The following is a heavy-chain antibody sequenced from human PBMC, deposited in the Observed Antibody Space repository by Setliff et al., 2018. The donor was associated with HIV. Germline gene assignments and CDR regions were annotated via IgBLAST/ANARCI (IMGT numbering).Heavy chain of an antibody. CDR1: GGTFSSFA. V-gene: IGHV1-2*02. CDR3: AREGSPIYYFDY. D-gene: IGHD3-10*01. J-gene: IGHJ4*02. Sequence: ASVKVSCKTSGGTFSSFALSWVRQAPEQGLEWMGWINPNSGGTIYAQKFQGRVTMTRDTSISTAYMEVSSLRSDDTAVYYCAREGSPIYYFDYWSQGTLVTVSS. CDR2: INPNSGGT.